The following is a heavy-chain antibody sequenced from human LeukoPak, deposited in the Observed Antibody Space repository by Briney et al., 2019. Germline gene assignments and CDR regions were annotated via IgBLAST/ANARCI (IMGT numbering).Heavy chain of an antibody. CDR1: GGTFSSYA. Sequence: ASVKVSCKASGGTFSSYAISWVRQAPGQGLEWMGGIIPIFGTANYAQKFQGRVTITADESTSTAYMELSSLRSEDTAVYYCARNGGWLLMEAAYYFDYWGQGTLVTVSS. D-gene: IGHD3-22*01. J-gene: IGHJ4*02. CDR3: ARNGGWLLMEAAYYFDY. V-gene: IGHV1-69*13. CDR2: IIPIFGTA.